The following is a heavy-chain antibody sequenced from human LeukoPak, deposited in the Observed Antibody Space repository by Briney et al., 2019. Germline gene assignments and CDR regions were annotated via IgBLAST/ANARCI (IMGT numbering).Heavy chain of an antibody. J-gene: IGHJ5*02. CDR3: ARTHSSSWMLNWFDP. V-gene: IGHV4-61*01. Sequence: SETLSLTCTVSGGSVSSGSYYWSWIRQPPGKGLEWIGYIYYSGSTNYNPSLKSRVTISVDTSKNQFSLKLSSVTAADTAVYYWARTHSSSWMLNWFDPWGQGTLVTVSS. CDR2: IYYSGST. D-gene: IGHD6-13*01. CDR1: GGSVSSGSYY.